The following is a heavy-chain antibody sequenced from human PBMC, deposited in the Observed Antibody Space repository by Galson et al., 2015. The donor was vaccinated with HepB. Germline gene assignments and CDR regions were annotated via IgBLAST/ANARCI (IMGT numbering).Heavy chain of an antibody. V-gene: IGHV3-48*02. CDR1: GFTFSSYS. CDR2: ISSSSSTI. D-gene: IGHD3-22*01. CDR3: AREPITMIVPEGLDY. J-gene: IGHJ4*02. Sequence: SLRLSCAASGFTFSSYSMNWVRQAPGKGLEWVSYISSSSSTIYYADSVKGRFTISRDNAKNSLYLQMNSLRDEDTAVYYCAREPITMIVPEGLDYWGQGTLVTVSS.